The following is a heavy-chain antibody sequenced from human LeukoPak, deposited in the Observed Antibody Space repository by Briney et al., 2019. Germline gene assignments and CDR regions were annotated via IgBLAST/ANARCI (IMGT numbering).Heavy chain of an antibody. CDR2: IKQDGSEK. J-gene: IGHJ4*02. CDR3: AKDRAGYSSGWFYFDY. CDR1: GFTFSSYW. V-gene: IGHV3-7*03. D-gene: IGHD6-19*01. Sequence: GGSLRLSCAASGFTFSSYWMSWVRQAPGKGLEWVANIKQDGSEKYYVDSVKGRFTISRDNAKNSLYLQMNSLRAEDTALYYCAKDRAGYSSGWFYFDYWGQGTLVTVSS.